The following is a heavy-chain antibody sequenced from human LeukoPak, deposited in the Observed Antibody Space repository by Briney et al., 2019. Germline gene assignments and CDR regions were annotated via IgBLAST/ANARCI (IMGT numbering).Heavy chain of an antibody. D-gene: IGHD3-22*01. Sequence: GGSLRLSCAVSGITLSNYGMTWVRQAPGKGLEWAAGISDTGGRTNYADSVKGRFTISRDNPKNTLYLQMNSLRAEDTAVYFCAKRGVVIRVILVGFHKEAYYFDSWGQGALVTVSS. V-gene: IGHV3-23*01. CDR1: GITLSNYG. J-gene: IGHJ4*02. CDR2: ISDTGGRT. CDR3: AKRGVVIRVILVGFHKEAYYFDS.